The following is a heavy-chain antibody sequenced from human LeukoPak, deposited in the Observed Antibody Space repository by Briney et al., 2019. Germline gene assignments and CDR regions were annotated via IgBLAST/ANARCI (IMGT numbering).Heavy chain of an antibody. D-gene: IGHD3-16*01. V-gene: IGHV3-53*01. Sequence: PGGSLRLSCAASGFTVSSNYMSWVRQAPGKGLEWVSVIYSEGNTYFPDSVEGRFTISRDNSKNTLYLQMNSLRAEDTAVYYCARGREGGSPAWGYFDYWGQGTLVTVSS. J-gene: IGHJ4*02. CDR2: IYSEGNT. CDR1: GFTVSSNY. CDR3: ARGREGGSPAWGYFDY.